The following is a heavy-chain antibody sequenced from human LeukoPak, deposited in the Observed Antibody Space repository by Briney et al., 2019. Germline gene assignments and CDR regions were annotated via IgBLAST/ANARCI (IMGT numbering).Heavy chain of an antibody. D-gene: IGHD6-19*01. Sequence: GGTLRLSCAASGFTFSSYGMSWARQAPGKGLEWVSAISGSGGSTYYADSVKGRFTISRDNSKNTLYLQMNSLRAEDTAVYYCATLAVAGIDWGQGTLVTVSS. CDR3: ATLAVAGID. J-gene: IGHJ4*02. CDR2: ISGSGGST. V-gene: IGHV3-23*01. CDR1: GFTFSSYG.